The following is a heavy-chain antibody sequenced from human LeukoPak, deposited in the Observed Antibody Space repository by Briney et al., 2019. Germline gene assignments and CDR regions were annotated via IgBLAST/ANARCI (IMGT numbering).Heavy chain of an antibody. Sequence: GGSLRLSCAASGFTFSDYYMSWIRQAPGKGLEWVSYISSSGSTIYYADSVKGRFTISRDNAKNSLYLQMNSLRAEDTVVYYCAREGLHSSGYYANDAFDIWGQGTMVTVSS. J-gene: IGHJ3*02. CDR1: GFTFSDYY. CDR2: ISSSGSTI. D-gene: IGHD3-22*01. V-gene: IGHV3-11*01. CDR3: AREGLHSSGYYANDAFDI.